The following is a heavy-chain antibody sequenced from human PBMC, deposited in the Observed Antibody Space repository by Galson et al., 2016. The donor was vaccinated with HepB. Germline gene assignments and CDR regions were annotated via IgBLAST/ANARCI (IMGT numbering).Heavy chain of an antibody. CDR3: ARGGVGRYFDWLLSYGFDV. Sequence: SVKVSCKASGYIFSTNTITWVRQAPGQGLERMGWISPYNGQTKYAQKFQGRITMTTDTSTSMASMEMTSLRSDDTAVYYCARGGVGRYFDWLLSYGFDVWGQGTMVSVSS. J-gene: IGHJ3*01. CDR2: ISPYNGQT. CDR1: GYIFSTNT. D-gene: IGHD3-9*01. V-gene: IGHV1-18*01.